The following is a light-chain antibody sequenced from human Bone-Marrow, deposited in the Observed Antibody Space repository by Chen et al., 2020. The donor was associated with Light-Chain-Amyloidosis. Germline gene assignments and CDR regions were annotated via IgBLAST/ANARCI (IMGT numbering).Light chain of an antibody. V-gene: IGLV3-25*03. Sequence: SYELTQPPSVSVSPGQTARITCSGDDLPTKYAYWYQQKPGQAPVLVIHRDKERPSGISERFSGSSSGTTATLNISGVQAEDEADYHCQSADSSGTYEVIFGGGTKLTVL. CDR3: QSADSSGTYEVI. CDR2: RDK. CDR1: DLPTKY. J-gene: IGLJ2*01.